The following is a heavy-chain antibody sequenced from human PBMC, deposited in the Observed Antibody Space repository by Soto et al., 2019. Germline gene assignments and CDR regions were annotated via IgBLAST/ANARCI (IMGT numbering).Heavy chain of an antibody. J-gene: IGHJ4*02. CDR3: ARDPVTSD. V-gene: IGHV3-7*03. CDR1: GFTLSNFY. CDR2: IKGDGSDA. Sequence: GGSLRLSCAASGFTLSNFYISWVRQAPGKGLEWLGNIKGDGSDAHYVDSVKGGFTISRDNAGNSIYLQMNNLRAEDTAMYYCARDPVTSDWGQGTLVTVSS.